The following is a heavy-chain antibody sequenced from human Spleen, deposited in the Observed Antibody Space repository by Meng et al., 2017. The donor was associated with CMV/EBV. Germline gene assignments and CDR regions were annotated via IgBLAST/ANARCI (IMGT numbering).Heavy chain of an antibody. CDR2: ISAYNGDT. CDR3: AREIGEKTYYDLWGGQMDY. D-gene: IGHD3-3*01. CDR1: GYTFSSYG. Sequence: ASVKVSCKASGYTFSSYGISWVRQAPGQGLEWMGWISAYNGDTNYAQKFQGRVTMTTDTSTSTAYMELRSLRSDDTAVYYCAREIGEKTYYDLWGGQMDYWGQGARVTVSS. V-gene: IGHV1-18*01. J-gene: IGHJ4*02.